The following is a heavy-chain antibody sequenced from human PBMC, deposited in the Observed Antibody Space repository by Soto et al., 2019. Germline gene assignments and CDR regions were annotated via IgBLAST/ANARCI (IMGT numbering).Heavy chain of an antibody. CDR2: ISWYGGSK. D-gene: IGHD6-13*01. J-gene: IGHJ6*02. Sequence: GGSLRLSCAASGFTFDDYTMHWVRQAPGKGLEWVSLISWYGGSKYYADSVKGRFTISRDNSKNSLYLQMNSLRTEDTALYYCAKDIAAAGVYGMDVWGQGTTVTVSS. CDR1: GFTFDDYT. CDR3: AKDIAAAGVYGMDV. V-gene: IGHV3-43*01.